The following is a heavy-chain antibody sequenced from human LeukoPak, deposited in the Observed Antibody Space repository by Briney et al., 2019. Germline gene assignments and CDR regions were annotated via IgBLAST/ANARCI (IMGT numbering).Heavy chain of an antibody. CDR2: IYTSRST. V-gene: IGHV4-61*02. CDR1: GGSISSGSYY. CDR3: ARDKGWYYFDY. D-gene: IGHD6-19*01. J-gene: IGHJ4*02. Sequence: SQTLSLTCTVSGGSISSGSYYWSWIRQPAGKGLEWIGRIYTSRSTNYNPSLKSRVTISVDTSKNQFSLKLSSVTAADTAVYYCARDKGWYYFDYWGQGTLVTVSS.